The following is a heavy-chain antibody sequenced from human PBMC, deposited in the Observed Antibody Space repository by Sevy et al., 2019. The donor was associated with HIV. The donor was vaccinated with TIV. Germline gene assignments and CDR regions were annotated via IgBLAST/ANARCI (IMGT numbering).Heavy chain of an antibody. D-gene: IGHD6-19*01. Sequence: GGSLRLSCAASGFTFSSYAMHWVRQAPGKGLEWVAVISYDGSNKYYADSVKGRFTISRDNSKNTLYLQMNSLRAEDTAVYYCARGGPYSSGWYRGPHFDYWGQGTLVTVSS. V-gene: IGHV3-30*04. CDR3: ARGGPYSSGWYRGPHFDY. CDR1: GFTFSSYA. J-gene: IGHJ4*02. CDR2: ISYDGSNK.